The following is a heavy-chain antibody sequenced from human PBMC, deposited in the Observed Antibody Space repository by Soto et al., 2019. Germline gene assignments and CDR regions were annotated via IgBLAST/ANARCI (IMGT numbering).Heavy chain of an antibody. CDR1: GGSISSGDYY. CDR2: IYYSGST. CDR3: ARSAQQIVLMVYPSGHYGMDV. Sequence: QVQLQESGPGLVKPSQTLSLTCTVSGGSISSGDYYWSWIRQPPGKGLEWIGYIYYSGSTYYNPSLKRRVTIAVDTSKNQFSLKLSSVTAADTAVYYCARSAQQIVLMVYPSGHYGMDVWGQGTTVTVSS. D-gene: IGHD2-8*01. V-gene: IGHV4-30-4*01. J-gene: IGHJ6*02.